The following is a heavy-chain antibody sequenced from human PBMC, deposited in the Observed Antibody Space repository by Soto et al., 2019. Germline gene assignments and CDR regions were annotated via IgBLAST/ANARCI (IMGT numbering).Heavy chain of an antibody. CDR1: GFTFTNYA. CDR2: ISASGRDT. J-gene: IGHJ4*02. V-gene: IGHV3-23*01. CDR3: AKGKTSGWYYFDY. Sequence: GGSLRLSCAASGFTFTNYAMSWVRQAPGKGLEWVSGISASGRDTYYADSVKDRFTISRDSSKNTLYLQMNSLRAEDTAIYYCAKGKTSGWYYFDYWGQGTLVTVSS. D-gene: IGHD6-19*01.